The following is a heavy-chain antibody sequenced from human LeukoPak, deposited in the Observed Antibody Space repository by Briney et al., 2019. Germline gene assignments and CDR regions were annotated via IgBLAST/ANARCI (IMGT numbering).Heavy chain of an antibody. CDR1: GYTFTSYG. CDR3: ARDIEVAGMDV. V-gene: IGHV1-18*01. Sequence: GASVKVSCKASGYTFTSYGISCVRQAPGQGPEWMGWISAYNGNTNYAQKLQGRVTMTTDTSTSTAYMELRSLRSDDTDVYYCARDIEVAGMDVWGQGTTVTVSS. D-gene: IGHD6-19*01. CDR2: ISAYNGNT. J-gene: IGHJ6*02.